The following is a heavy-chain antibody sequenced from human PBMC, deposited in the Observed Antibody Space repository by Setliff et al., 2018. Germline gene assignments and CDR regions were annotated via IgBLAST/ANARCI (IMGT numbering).Heavy chain of an antibody. Sequence: GSLRLSCAASGFTFSNYWMSWVRQPPGKGLEWIGDINYLGNTNYNPSLKTRVTISVDTSKNQFSLNLVSLTAADTAVYYCTRGRSTGYNTWGQGLLVTVSS. CDR3: TRGRSTGYNT. V-gene: IGHV4-34*01. D-gene: IGHD1-1*01. CDR1: GFTFSNYW. J-gene: IGHJ4*02. CDR2: INYLGNT.